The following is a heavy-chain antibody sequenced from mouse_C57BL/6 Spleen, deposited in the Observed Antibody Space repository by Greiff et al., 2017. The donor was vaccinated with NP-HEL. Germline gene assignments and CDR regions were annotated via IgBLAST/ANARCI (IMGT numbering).Heavy chain of an antibody. J-gene: IGHJ2*01. V-gene: IGHV1-77*01. CDR2: LGPGSGST. Sequence: VQLQESGAELVKPGASVKISCKASGYTFTDYYINWVKQRPGQGLEWIGKLGPGSGSTYYNEKFKGKATLTADKSSSPAYMQLSSLTSEDSAVYFCARGNNYYGSSYFDYWGQGTTLTVSS. CDR3: ARGNNYYGSSYFDY. CDR1: GYTFTDYY. D-gene: IGHD1-1*01.